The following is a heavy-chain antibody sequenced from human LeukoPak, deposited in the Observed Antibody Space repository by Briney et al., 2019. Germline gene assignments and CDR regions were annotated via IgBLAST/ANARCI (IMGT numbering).Heavy chain of an antibody. V-gene: IGHV3-7*03. J-gene: IGHJ4*02. D-gene: IGHD6-13*01. CDR3: AKVPNSIAAAGTFDY. CDR2: IKQDGSEK. CDR1: GFTFSSYW. Sequence: GGSLRLSCAASGFTFSSYWMSWVRQAPGKGLEWVANIKQDGSEKYYVDSVKGRFTISRDNSKNTLYLQMNSLRAEDTAVYYCAKVPNSIAAAGTFDYWGQGTLVTVSS.